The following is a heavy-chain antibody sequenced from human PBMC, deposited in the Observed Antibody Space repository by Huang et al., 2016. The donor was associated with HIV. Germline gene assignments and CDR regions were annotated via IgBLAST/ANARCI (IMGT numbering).Heavy chain of an antibody. Sequence: EVQLVESGGGLIQPGGSLRLSCAASGFTVSTNYMTWVRQAPGKGLEWVSLIYSGGTTYYADYVKGRFTISRDDSENTLYLHMSSLRAGDTAVYYCAKEGDTGAALGYWGQGALVTVS. CDR2: IYSGGTT. J-gene: IGHJ4*02. V-gene: IGHV3-53*01. CDR1: GFTVSTNY. CDR3: AKEGDTGAALGY. D-gene: IGHD2-8*02.